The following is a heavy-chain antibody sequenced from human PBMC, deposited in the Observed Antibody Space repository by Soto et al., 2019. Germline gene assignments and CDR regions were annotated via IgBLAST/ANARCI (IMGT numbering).Heavy chain of an antibody. CDR2: IIPIFGTA. CDR1: GGTFSSYA. Sequence: SVKVSFKASGGTFSSYAISWVRQAPGQGLEWMGGIIPIFGTANYAQKFQGRVTITADESTSTAYMGLSSLRSEDTAVYYCATNCISTSCYSYYYYGMDVWGQGTTVTVSS. D-gene: IGHD2-2*01. V-gene: IGHV1-69*13. J-gene: IGHJ6*02. CDR3: ATNCISTSCYSYYYYGMDV.